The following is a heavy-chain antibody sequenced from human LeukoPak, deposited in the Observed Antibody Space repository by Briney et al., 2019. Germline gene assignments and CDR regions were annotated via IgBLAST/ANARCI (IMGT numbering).Heavy chain of an antibody. CDR3: AKDLRYCSGGSCYY. J-gene: IGHJ4*02. CDR2: ISSGVSSR. D-gene: IGHD2-15*01. CDR1: GFTFRNYE. Sequence: GGSLRLSCAASGFTFRNYEMNWVRQAPGKGLEWISYISSGVSSRSYADSVKGRFTISRDNSKNTLYLQMNSLRAEDTAVYYCAKDLRYCSGGSCYYWGQGTLVTVSS. V-gene: IGHV3-23*01.